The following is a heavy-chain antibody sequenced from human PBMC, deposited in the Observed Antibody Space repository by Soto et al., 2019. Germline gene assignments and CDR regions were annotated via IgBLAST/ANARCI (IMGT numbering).Heavy chain of an antibody. CDR3: AAMIVVVMSTDY. J-gene: IGHJ4*02. V-gene: IGHV4-30-4*01. Sequence: SETLSLTCTVSGGSISSGDYYWSWIRQPPGKGLEWIGYIYYSGSTYYNPSLKSRVTISVDTSKNQFSLKLSSVTAADTAVYYCAAMIVVVMSTDYWRQGTLVTVSS. CDR1: GGSISSGDYY. CDR2: IYYSGST. D-gene: IGHD3-22*01.